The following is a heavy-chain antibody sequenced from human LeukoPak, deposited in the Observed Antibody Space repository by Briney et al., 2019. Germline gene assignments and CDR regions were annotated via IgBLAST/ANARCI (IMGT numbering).Heavy chain of an antibody. J-gene: IGHJ4*02. D-gene: IGHD1-20*01. Sequence: PGGSLRLSCAASGFTFSSYTMSWVRQAPGKGLEGVPAFSGSGGRTYYADSVKGRFTSSRDNSKNTLYVQMNSLRVEDTAVYYCVKDPIWGNWNDVGDRNYWGQGTLVTVPS. CDR3: VKDPIWGNWNDVGDRNY. CDR1: GFTFSSYT. V-gene: IGHV3-23*01. CDR2: FSGSGGRT.